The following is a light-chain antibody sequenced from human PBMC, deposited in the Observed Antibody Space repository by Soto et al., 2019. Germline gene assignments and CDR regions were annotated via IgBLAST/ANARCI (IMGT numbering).Light chain of an antibody. CDR3: QVRTNWSIA. Sequence: VLTQSPATLSLSPGERATLSCRASQSVNSYLAWYQQKPGQAPRLLIYDASNRATGIPARFSGTGSGTDFTLTINNLEPEDFAVYYCQVRTNWSIAFGRGTRLEIK. CDR1: QSVNSY. J-gene: IGKJ5*01. V-gene: IGKV3-11*01. CDR2: DAS.